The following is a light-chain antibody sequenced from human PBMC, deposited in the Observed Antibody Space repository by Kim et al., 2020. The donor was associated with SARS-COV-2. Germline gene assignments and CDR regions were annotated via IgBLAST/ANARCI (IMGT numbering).Light chain of an antibody. J-gene: IGLJ3*02. V-gene: IGLV7-43*01. CDR2: STS. CDR3: LLYYGDIQM. CDR1: HGAITNNNH. Sequence: PGEKVPPTCASNHGAITNNNHPNRLQPKPGQVPRALIYSTSDKHSWTPARFSGSLLGGKAALTLSDVQPEDEAEYYCLLYYGDIQMFGGGTKLTVL.